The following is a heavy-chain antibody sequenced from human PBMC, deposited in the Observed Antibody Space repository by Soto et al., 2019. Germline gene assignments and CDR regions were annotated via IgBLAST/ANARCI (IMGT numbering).Heavy chain of an antibody. CDR1: GFTFSSYA. D-gene: IGHD4-17*01. Sequence: QVQLVESGGGVVQPGRSLRLSCAASGFTFSSYAMHWVRQAPGKGLEWVAVISYDGSNKYYADSVKGRFTISRDNSKNTVELQRASLRAADTAVYYCVRWGPKDYDDCVDYWGQGTLVTVSS. V-gene: IGHV3-30-3*01. J-gene: IGHJ4*02. CDR3: VRWGPKDYDDCVDY. CDR2: ISYDGSNK.